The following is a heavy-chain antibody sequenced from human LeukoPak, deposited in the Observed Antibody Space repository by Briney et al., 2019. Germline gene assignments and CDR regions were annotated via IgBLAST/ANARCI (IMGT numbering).Heavy chain of an antibody. Sequence: SETLSLTCTVSGGSISSYYWSWIRQPPGKGLEWIGYIYYSGSTNYNPSLKSRVTISVDTSKNQFSLKLSSVTAADTAVYYCASFTMVRGPFDYWGQGTLVTVSS. V-gene: IGHV4-59*01. CDR3: ASFTMVRGPFDY. CDR2: IYYSGST. CDR1: GGSISSYY. J-gene: IGHJ4*02. D-gene: IGHD3-10*01.